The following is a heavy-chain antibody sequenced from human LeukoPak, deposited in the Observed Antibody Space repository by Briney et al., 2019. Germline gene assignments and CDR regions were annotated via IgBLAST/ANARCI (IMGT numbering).Heavy chain of an antibody. CDR3: ATDTHPIAAALYIGFDP. Sequence: GGSLRLSCVASGFTLRSYVMNWVRQTPGKGLEWVSSISGSGDSTFYADSVKGRFSISRDNSKNTLYLQMSSLRSEDTAVYYCATDTHPIAAALYIGFDPWGQGTLVTVSS. D-gene: IGHD6-13*01. V-gene: IGHV3-23*01. CDR2: ISGSGDST. J-gene: IGHJ5*02. CDR1: GFTLRSYV.